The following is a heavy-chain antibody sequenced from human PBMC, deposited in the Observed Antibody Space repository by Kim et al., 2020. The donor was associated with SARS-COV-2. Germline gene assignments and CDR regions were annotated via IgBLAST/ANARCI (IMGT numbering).Heavy chain of an antibody. CDR1: GFTFDAYA. Sequence: GGSLRLSCAASGFTFDAYAFHWVRQPPGKGLEWVSLISGDGENTYYADSVNGRFTSSRDNSKNSLYLQMNRLTTEDSGFYFCARGRDYDFWSGFFPPAVWGQGTTVSVSS. CDR2: ISGDGENT. CDR3: ARGRDYDFWSGFFPPAV. J-gene: IGHJ6*02. D-gene: IGHD3-3*01. V-gene: IGHV3-43*02.